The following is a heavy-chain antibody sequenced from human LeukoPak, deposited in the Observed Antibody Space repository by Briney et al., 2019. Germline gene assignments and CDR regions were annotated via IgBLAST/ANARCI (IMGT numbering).Heavy chain of an antibody. V-gene: IGHV1-2*06. Sequence: ASVKVSCKASGYTFTGYYMHWVRQAPGQGLEWMARINPNSGGTNYAQKFQGRVTMTRDTSISTAYMELSRLRSDDTAVYYCARAPYSGRGFDPWGQGTLVTVSS. CDR3: ARAPYSGRGFDP. D-gene: IGHD1-26*01. CDR2: INPNSGGT. J-gene: IGHJ5*02. CDR1: GYTFTGYY.